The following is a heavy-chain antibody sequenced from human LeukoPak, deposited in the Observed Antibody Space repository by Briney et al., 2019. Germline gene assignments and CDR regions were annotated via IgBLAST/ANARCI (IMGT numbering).Heavy chain of an antibody. CDR1: GFTFDDYA. V-gene: IGHV3-9*01. J-gene: IGHJ4*02. CDR3: AKDNRAFSYGSGSYYDY. Sequence: PGRSLRLSCAASGFTFDDYAMHRVRQAPGKGLEWVSGISWNSGSIGYADSVKGRFTISRDNAKNSLYLQMNSLRAEDTALYYCAKDNRAFSYGSGSYYDYWGQGTLVTVSS. CDR2: ISWNSGSI. D-gene: IGHD3-10*01.